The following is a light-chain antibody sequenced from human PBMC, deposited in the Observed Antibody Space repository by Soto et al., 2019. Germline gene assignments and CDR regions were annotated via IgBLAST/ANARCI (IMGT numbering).Light chain of an antibody. J-gene: IGKJ1*01. V-gene: IGKV3-15*01. CDR1: QSVSSN. CDR2: GAS. CDR3: QQYNNWPMT. Sequence: EIVLTQSPATLSLSPGESATLSCRASQSVSSNLAWHQQKPGQAPRLLIFGASTRATGIPARFSGGGSGTEFTVTISSLQSEDFAVYYCQQYNNWPMTFGQGTKV.